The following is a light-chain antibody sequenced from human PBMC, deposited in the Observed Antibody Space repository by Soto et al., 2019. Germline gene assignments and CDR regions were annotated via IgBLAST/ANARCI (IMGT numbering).Light chain of an antibody. J-gene: IGKJ3*01. Sequence: EIVLPQSPATLSLSPGERATLSCRAIQSVSSYLAWYQQKRGQSPRLLIYGASSRATGIPDRFSGSGSGPDFTLTISSLEPEDFAVYYCQQRSNWPPIFTFGPGTKVDIK. CDR2: GAS. CDR3: QQRSNWPPIFT. CDR1: QSVSSY. V-gene: IGKV3-11*01.